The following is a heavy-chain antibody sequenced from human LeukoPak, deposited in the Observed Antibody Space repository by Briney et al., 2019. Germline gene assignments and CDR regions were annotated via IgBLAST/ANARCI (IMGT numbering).Heavy chain of an antibody. CDR3: ARDLSATARAYDY. Sequence: GGSLRLSCAASGFILSDYNMNWVRQAPEKGLEWVSFIAISGTYITYADSVKGRFTISRDNAKNSLYLQMNSLRAEDTAMYYCARDLSATARAYDYWGQGTLVTVSS. V-gene: IGHV3-21*01. J-gene: IGHJ4*02. CDR1: GFILSDYN. CDR2: IAISGTYI. D-gene: IGHD1-26*01.